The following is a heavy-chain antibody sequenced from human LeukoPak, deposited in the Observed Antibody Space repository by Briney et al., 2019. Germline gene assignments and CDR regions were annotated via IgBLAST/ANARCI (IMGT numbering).Heavy chain of an antibody. CDR1: GFSLSTSKMC. CDR2: IDWDDDK. CDR3: ARVVPYDRSGYYVRYFDY. Sequence: ESGPTLVNPTQTLTLTCTFSGFSLSTSKMCVSWVRQPPGKALEWLARIDWDDDKDYSTSLKTRLTISKDTSKNQVVLTMTNMDPVDTATYYCARVVPYDRSGYYVRYFDYWGQGILVTVSS. J-gene: IGHJ4*02. D-gene: IGHD3-22*01. V-gene: IGHV2-70*11.